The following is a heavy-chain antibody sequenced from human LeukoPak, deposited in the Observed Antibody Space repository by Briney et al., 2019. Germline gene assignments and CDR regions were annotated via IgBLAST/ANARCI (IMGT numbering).Heavy chain of an antibody. CDR1: GFTFSSYS. D-gene: IGHD3-10*01. J-gene: IGHJ4*02. Sequence: GGSLRLSCAASGFTFSSYSMNWVRQAPGKGLEWVSSISSSSSYIYYADSVKGRFTISRDNAKNSLYLQMNSLRAEDTAEYYCARGRGGYYFDYWGQGTLVTVSS. CDR2: ISSSSSYI. V-gene: IGHV3-21*04. CDR3: ARGRGGYYFDY.